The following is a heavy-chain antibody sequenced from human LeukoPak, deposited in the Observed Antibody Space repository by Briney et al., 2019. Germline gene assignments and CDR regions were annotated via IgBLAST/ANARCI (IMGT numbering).Heavy chain of an antibody. CDR3: ARHDTRGGAYDI. CDR2: IHYSGIT. J-gene: IGHJ3*02. CDR1: GASISSYY. V-gene: IGHV4-59*08. D-gene: IGHD3-10*01. Sequence: SETLSLTCTVSGASISSYYWSWIRQPPGKGLEYIGYIHYSGITNYNPSLKSRVTVSVDTSKNQFSLRLSSVTAADTAVYYCARHDTRGGAYDIWGQGTMVTVSS.